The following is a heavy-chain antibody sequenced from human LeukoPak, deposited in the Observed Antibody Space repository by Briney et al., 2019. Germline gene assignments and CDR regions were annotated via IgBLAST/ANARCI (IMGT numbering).Heavy chain of an antibody. CDR3: ARGNWFDP. CDR2: ISPSGSAM. J-gene: IGHJ5*02. CDR1: GFTFSSYE. Sequence: GGSLRLSCAASGFTFSSYEMNRVRQAPGKGLEWVSYISPSGSAMYYADSVKGRFTISRDNAKNSLFLQMNSLRADDTALYYCARGNWFDPWGQGTLVTVSS. V-gene: IGHV3-48*03.